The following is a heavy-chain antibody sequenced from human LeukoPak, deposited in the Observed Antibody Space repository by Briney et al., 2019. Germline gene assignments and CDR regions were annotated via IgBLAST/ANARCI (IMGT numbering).Heavy chain of an antibody. CDR3: ARVVNSAAAGTSQKYYYGMDV. D-gene: IGHD6-13*01. CDR1: GYTFTSYW. V-gene: IGHV5-51*01. J-gene: IGHJ6*02. Sequence: GESLKISCKGTGYTFTSYWIGWVRQMPGKGLEWMGIIYPGDSVTRYSPSFQGQVTISADKSISTAYLQMNSLRAEDTAVYYCARVVNSAAAGTSQKYYYGMDVWGQGTTVTVSS. CDR2: IYPGDSVT.